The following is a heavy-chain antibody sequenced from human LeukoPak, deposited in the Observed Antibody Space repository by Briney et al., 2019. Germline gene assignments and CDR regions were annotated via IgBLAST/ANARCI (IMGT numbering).Heavy chain of an antibody. CDR3: ASCGGGNCLQANAFDM. Sequence: PGGSLRLPCAASGFTFSSYVMHWVRQAPGKGLEWVSVISYDGTNKYYADSVKGRFTISRDNSKNTLYLQMNSLRAEDTAVYYCASCGGGNCLQANAFDMWGQGTMVTVSS. CDR1: GFTFSSYV. CDR2: ISYDGTNK. J-gene: IGHJ3*02. V-gene: IGHV3-30-3*01. D-gene: IGHD2-15*01.